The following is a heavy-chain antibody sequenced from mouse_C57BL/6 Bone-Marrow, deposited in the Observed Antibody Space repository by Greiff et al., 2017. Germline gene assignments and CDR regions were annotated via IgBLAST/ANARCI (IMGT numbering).Heavy chain of an antibody. J-gene: IGHJ3*01. V-gene: IGHV1-34*01. CDR1: GYTFTDYY. CDR3: ARATVVPFAFAY. D-gene: IGHD1-1*01. Sequence: VQLQQSGPELVKPGASVKMSCKASGYTFTDYYMHWVKQSHGKSLEWIGYIYPNNGGNGYNQKFKGKSTLTVDKSSSTAYMELRSLTSEDSAVYYCARATVVPFAFAYWGQGTLVTVSA. CDR2: IYPNNGGN.